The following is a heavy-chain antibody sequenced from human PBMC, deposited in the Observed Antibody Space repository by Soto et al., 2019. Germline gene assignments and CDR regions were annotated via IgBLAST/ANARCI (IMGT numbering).Heavy chain of an antibody. Sequence: QVQLVESGGGVVQPGRSLRLSCAASGFSFSSYGMHWVRQAPGKGLEWVAFISYDGSNKYYADSVKGRFTISRDNSKNTLSLQMNSLRAEDTAVFYCARGRGPDLSPKNWFDPWGQGTLVTVSS. J-gene: IGHJ5*02. CDR1: GFSFSSYG. V-gene: IGHV3-30*03. D-gene: IGHD3-10*01. CDR3: ARGRGPDLSPKNWFDP. CDR2: ISYDGSNK.